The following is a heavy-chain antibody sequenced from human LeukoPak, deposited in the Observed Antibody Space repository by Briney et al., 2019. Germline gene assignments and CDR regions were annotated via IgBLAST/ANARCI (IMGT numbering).Heavy chain of an antibody. D-gene: IGHD3-9*01. CDR2: IYYSGST. CDR1: GGSMNSYY. Sequence: PSETLSLTCSVSGGSMNSYYWSWIRQSPGKGLEWIGYIYYSGSTNYNPSLKSRVTISVDTSKNQFSLKLSSVTAADTAVYYCARHVWLQPFDYWGQGTLVTVSS. J-gene: IGHJ4*02. CDR3: ARHVWLQPFDY. V-gene: IGHV4-59*08.